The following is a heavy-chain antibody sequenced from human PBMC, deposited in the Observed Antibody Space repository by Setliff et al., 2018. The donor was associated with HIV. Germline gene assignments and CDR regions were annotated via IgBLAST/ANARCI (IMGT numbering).Heavy chain of an antibody. CDR1: GYTFTSYD. CDR3: ARDVEHMMDV. Sequence: EASVKVSCKASGYTFTSYDINWVRQATGQGLEWMGWISTYSDERSYAQNLQGRVTMTTDTSTSTAYMELRSLRFDDTAVYYCARDVEHMMDVWGQGTTVTVSS. V-gene: IGHV1-18*01. J-gene: IGHJ6*02. CDR2: ISTYSDER.